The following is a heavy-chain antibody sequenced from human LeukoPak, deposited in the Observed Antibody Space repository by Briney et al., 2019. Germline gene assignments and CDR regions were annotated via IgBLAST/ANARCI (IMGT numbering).Heavy chain of an antibody. CDR3: ARGSWSAADTNIDY. Sequence: PGGSLRLSCAASGFTFGTYAMSWVRQGPGKGLVWVSCINSDGSRTTYADSVKGRLTISRDNAKNTLYLQMNTLRVEDTAVYYCARGSWSAADTNIDYWGQGTLVTVSS. D-gene: IGHD6-13*01. V-gene: IGHV3-74*01. CDR2: INSDGSRT. CDR1: GFTFGTYA. J-gene: IGHJ4*02.